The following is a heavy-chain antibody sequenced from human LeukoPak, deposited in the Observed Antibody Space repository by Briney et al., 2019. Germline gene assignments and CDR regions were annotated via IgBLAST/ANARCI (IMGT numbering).Heavy chain of an antibody. V-gene: IGHV4-4*07. Sequence: SETLSLTCTVSGGSISSYFWSWIRQPAGKGRGWIGRIYTSGSTNYTPPLQSRVNMSLDTSKTQFSLKLSSVAAADTAVYYCAREAVYSNYAQVIGAQGAFDIWGQGTMVTVPS. J-gene: IGHJ3*02. CDR3: AREAVYSNYAQVIGAQGAFDI. D-gene: IGHD4-11*01. CDR1: GGSISSYF. CDR2: IYTSGST.